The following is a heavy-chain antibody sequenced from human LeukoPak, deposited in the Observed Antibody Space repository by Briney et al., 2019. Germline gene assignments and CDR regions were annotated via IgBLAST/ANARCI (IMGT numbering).Heavy chain of an antibody. CDR3: ARDSGHSSSWYPHSDY. Sequence: PSETLSLTCTVSGGSISSYYWSWIRQPAGKGLEWIGRIYTSGSTNYNPSLKSRVTMSVDTSKNQFSLKLSSVTAADTAVYYCARDSGHSSSWYPHSDYWGQGTLVTVSS. D-gene: IGHD6-13*01. J-gene: IGHJ4*02. CDR2: IYTSGST. CDR1: GGSISSYY. V-gene: IGHV4-4*07.